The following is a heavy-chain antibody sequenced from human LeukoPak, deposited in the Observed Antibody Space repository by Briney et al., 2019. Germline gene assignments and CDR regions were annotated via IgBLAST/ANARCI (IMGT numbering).Heavy chain of an antibody. Sequence: GGSLRLSCAASGFTFSSYEMNWVRQAPGKGLEWVSYITKSGSTIYYADSVKGRFTISRDNAKNSLYLQMNSLRAGDAAVYYCARETGDVLLGAFDIWGQGTMVTVSS. J-gene: IGHJ3*02. CDR3: ARETGDVLLGAFDI. CDR1: GFTFSSYE. CDR2: ITKSGSTI. V-gene: IGHV3-48*03. D-gene: IGHD3-10*01.